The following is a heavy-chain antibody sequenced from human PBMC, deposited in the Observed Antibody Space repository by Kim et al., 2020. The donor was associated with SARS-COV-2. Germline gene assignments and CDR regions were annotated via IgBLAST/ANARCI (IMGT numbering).Heavy chain of an antibody. CDR1: GFTFSSYA. CDR2: ISGSGGST. Sequence: GGSLRLSCAASGFTFSSYAMSWVRQAPGKGLEWVSAISGSGGSTYYADSVKGRFTISRDNSKNTLYLQMNSLRAEDTAVYYCAKVGTTSYDILTGYIDYYYGMDVWGQGTTVTVSS. J-gene: IGHJ6*02. CDR3: AKVGTTSYDILTGYIDYYYGMDV. V-gene: IGHV3-23*01. D-gene: IGHD3-9*01.